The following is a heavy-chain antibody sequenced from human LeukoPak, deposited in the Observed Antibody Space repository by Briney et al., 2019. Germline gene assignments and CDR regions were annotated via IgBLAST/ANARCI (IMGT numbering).Heavy chain of an antibody. V-gene: IGHV3-48*03. CDR1: GFTFSSYE. CDR3: ARDGERDYGDSNGAFDI. D-gene: IGHD4-17*01. Sequence: GGSLRLSCAASGFTFSSYEMNWVRQAPGKGLEGVSYISSSGRTIYYADSVKGRFTISRDNAKNSLYLQMNSLRAEDTAVYYCARDGERDYGDSNGAFDIWGQGTMVTVSS. CDR2: ISSSGRTI. J-gene: IGHJ3*02.